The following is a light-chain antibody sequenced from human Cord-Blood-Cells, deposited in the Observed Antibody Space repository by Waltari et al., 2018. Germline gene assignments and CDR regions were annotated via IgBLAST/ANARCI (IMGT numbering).Light chain of an antibody. CDR2: DGS. CDR1: SSDVGGYNY. CDR3: SSYTSSSTVV. J-gene: IGLJ2*01. Sequence: QSALTQPAPVSGSPGQSITISCPGTSSDVGGYNYVSWYQQHPGKAPKLMIYDGSNRPSGVSNLFPGSKAGNTASLTNSGLQAEDEADYFCSSYTSSSTVVFGGGTKLTVL. V-gene: IGLV2-14*01.